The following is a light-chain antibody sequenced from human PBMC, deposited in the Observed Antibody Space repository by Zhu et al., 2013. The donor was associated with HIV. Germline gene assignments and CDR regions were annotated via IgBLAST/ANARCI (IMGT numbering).Light chain of an antibody. CDR3: QQYNSYSWT. V-gene: IGKV1-5*03. CDR2: KAS. CDR1: QSISSW. J-gene: IGKJ1*01. Sequence: DIQLTQFPSFLSASVGDRVTITCRASQSISSWLAWYQQKPGKAPKLLIYKASSLESGVPSRFSGSGSGTEFTLTISSLQPDDFATYYCQQYNSYSWTFGQGTKVEIK.